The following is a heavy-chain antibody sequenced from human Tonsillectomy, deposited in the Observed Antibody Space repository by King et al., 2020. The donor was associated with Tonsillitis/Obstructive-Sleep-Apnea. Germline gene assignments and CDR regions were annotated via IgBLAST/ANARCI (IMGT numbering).Heavy chain of an antibody. J-gene: IGHJ6*03. CDR1: GFSLSNARMG. CDR3: ARIQLGAARLGYYYYMDV. D-gene: IGHD6-6*01. Sequence: TLKESGPVLVKPTETLTLTCTVSGFSLSNARMGVSWIRQPPGKALEWLAQIFSYDEKSYSTSLKSRVTVSKDTSKRQVVRTMTNMDPVDTATYYCARIQLGAARLGYYYYMDVWGKGTTVTVSS. CDR2: IFSYDEK. V-gene: IGHV2-26*01.